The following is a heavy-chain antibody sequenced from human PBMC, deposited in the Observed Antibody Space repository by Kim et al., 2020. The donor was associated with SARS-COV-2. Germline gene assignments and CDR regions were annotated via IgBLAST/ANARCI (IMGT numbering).Heavy chain of an antibody. V-gene: IGHV4-39*07. CDR3: ARPYGSGSAVDY. CDR2: IYYSGST. CDR1: GGSISSSSYY. Sequence: SETLSLTCTVSGGSISSSSYYWGWIRQPPGKGLEWIGSIYYSGSTYYNPSLKSRVTISVDTSKNQFSLKLSSVTAADTAVYYCARPYGSGSAVDYWGQGTLVTVSS. J-gene: IGHJ4*02. D-gene: IGHD3-10*01.